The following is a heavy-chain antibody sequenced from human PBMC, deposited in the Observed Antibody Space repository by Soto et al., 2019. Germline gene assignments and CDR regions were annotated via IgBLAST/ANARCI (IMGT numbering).Heavy chain of an antibody. Sequence: GESLKISCKGSGYSFTSYWIGWVRQMPGKGLEWMGIIYPGDSDTRYSPSFQGQVTISADKSISTAYLQWSSLKASDTAMYYCARHLGPYSGYDLYFDYWGQGTLVTVSS. CDR1: GYSFTSYW. V-gene: IGHV5-51*01. CDR3: ARHLGPYSGYDLYFDY. D-gene: IGHD5-12*01. J-gene: IGHJ4*02. CDR2: IYPGDSDT.